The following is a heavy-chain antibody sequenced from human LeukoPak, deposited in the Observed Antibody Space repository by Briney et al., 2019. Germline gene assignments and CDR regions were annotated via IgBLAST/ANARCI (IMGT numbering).Heavy chain of an antibody. D-gene: IGHD1-1*01. CDR2: ISSSSSYI. CDR1: GFTFSSYS. V-gene: IGHV3-21*01. J-gene: IGHJ4*02. CDR3: ARARYNWNPADY. Sequence: PGGSLRLSCAASGFTFSSYSMNWVRQAPGKGLEWVSSISSSSSYIYYADSVKGRFTISRDNSKNTLYLQMNSLRAEDTAVYYCARARYNWNPADYWGQGTLVTVSS.